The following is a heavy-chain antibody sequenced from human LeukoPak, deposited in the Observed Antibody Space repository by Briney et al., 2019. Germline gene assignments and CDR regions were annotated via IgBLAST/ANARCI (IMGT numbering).Heavy chain of an antibody. CDR3: ARDLYGSGRNDAYDI. V-gene: IGHV4-38-2*02. CDR1: DYSISNGYY. D-gene: IGHD3-10*01. CDR2: IYHSGNT. J-gene: IGHJ3*02. Sequence: SETLSLTCTVSDYSISNGYYWGWIRQPPGKGLEWIGSIYHSGNTYYNPSLKSRVTISVDTSKNQFSLKLSSVTAAETAVYYCARDLYGSGRNDAYDIWGQGTMVTASS.